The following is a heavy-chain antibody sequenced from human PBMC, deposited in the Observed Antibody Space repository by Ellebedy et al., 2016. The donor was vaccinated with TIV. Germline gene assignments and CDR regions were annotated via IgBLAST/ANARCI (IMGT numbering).Heavy chain of an antibody. Sequence: GESLKISCVASGFTSSTYEIHWVRQAPGKGLEWVAVVSGHGRIQLYADSVKGRSTISRDTFKDTVYLQMNSLRVEDTALYYCARDAAPGAPDYFDSWGQGTQVTVSS. CDR1: GFTSSTYE. D-gene: IGHD3-10*01. CDR2: VSGHGRIQ. V-gene: IGHV3-30-3*01. J-gene: IGHJ4*02. CDR3: ARDAAPGAPDYFDS.